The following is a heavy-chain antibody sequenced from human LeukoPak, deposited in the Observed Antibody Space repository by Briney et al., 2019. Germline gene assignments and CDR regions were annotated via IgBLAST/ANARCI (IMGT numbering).Heavy chain of an antibody. CDR2: ISGTGGTI. CDR1: GFTFSSFA. Sequence: PGGSLRLSCAASGFTFSSFAMRWVRQAPGKGLEWVSGISGTGGTIYYADSVKGRFTISRDNSKNTLYLQMNSLRVEDTAIYYCATNTVTTLRAFDIWGQGTMVTVSS. V-gene: IGHV3-23*01. J-gene: IGHJ3*02. D-gene: IGHD4-17*01. CDR3: ATNTVTTLRAFDI.